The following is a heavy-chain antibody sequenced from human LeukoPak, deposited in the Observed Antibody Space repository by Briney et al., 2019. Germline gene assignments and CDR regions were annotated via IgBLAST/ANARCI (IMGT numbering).Heavy chain of an antibody. CDR1: GFTFSSYG. Sequence: PGGSLRLSCAGSGFTFSSYGMHWVRQAPGKGLERVAVISYDGSNKYYVASVKGRFTISRDNSKSTLYLQMNSLRDEDTAVYYCAKDGPHYYGSGSYYHYYYGMDVWGQGTTVTVSS. V-gene: IGHV3-30*18. CDR2: ISYDGSNK. J-gene: IGHJ6*02. D-gene: IGHD3-10*01. CDR3: AKDGPHYYGSGSYYHYYYGMDV.